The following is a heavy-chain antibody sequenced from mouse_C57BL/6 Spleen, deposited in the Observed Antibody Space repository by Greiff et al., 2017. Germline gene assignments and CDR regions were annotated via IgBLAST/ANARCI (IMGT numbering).Heavy chain of an antibody. CDR3: ARYHPGRYFDY. CDR1: GFTFTDYY. D-gene: IGHD3-3*01. Sequence: EVKLVESGGGLVQPGGSLSLSCAASGFTFTDYYMSWVRQPPGKALEWLGFIRNKANGYTTEYSASVKGRFTISRDNSQSILYLQMNALRAEDSATYYCARYHPGRYFDYWGQGTTLTVAS. J-gene: IGHJ2*01. CDR2: IRNKANGYTT. V-gene: IGHV7-3*01.